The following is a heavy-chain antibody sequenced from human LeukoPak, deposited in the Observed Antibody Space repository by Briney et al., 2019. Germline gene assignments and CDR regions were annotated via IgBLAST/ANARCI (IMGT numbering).Heavy chain of an antibody. Sequence: GGSLRLSCAVSGFSVSNNYMNWVRQAPGKGLEWVASIKHDGSEKYYVDSVRGRFTISRDNTMNSLYLPMSSLRAEDTAVYYCATDRGWRTSGYYLYYFEYWGQGTLVTYSS. CDR1: GFSVSNNY. J-gene: IGHJ4*02. V-gene: IGHV3-7*01. CDR2: IKHDGSEK. CDR3: ATDRGWRTSGYYLYYFEY. D-gene: IGHD3-3*01.